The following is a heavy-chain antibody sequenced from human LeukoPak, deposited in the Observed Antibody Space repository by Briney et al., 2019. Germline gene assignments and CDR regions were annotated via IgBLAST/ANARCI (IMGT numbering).Heavy chain of an antibody. CDR3: ARGPPYIVVVTPIGFFHY. D-gene: IGHD2-21*02. Sequence: TSETLSLTCAVYGRSFSGYYWSWIRQPPGKGLEWIGEINHSGSTNYNPSLKSRVTISVDTSKNQFSLKLSSVTAADTAVYYCARGPPYIVVVTPIGFFHYWGQGTLVTVSS. CDR1: GRSFSGYY. V-gene: IGHV4-34*01. J-gene: IGHJ4*02. CDR2: INHSGST.